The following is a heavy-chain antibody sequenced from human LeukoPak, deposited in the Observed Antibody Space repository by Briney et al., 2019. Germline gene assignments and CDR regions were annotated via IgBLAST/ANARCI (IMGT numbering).Heavy chain of an antibody. CDR1: GYTFTSYD. Sequence: ASVKVSCKASGYTFTSYDINWVRQATGQGREWMGWMNPNSGNTGYAQKFQGRVTMTRNTSISTAYVELSSLRSEDTAVYYCARGASPVSSSSGIYYYYGMDVWGQGTTVTVSS. D-gene: IGHD6-13*01. V-gene: IGHV1-8*01. CDR3: ARGASPVSSSSGIYYYYGMDV. CDR2: MNPNSGNT. J-gene: IGHJ6*02.